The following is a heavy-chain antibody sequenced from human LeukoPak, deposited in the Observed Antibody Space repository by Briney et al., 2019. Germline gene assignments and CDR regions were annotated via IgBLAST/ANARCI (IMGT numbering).Heavy chain of an antibody. Sequence: GRSLRLSCAASGFTFSSYGMHWVRQAPGKGLEWVAVIWYDGSNKYYADSVKGRFTISRDNSKNTLYLQMNSLRVEDTAVYYCAREGIAVTGTPSYYFDYWGQGTLVTVSS. D-gene: IGHD6-19*01. CDR2: IWYDGSNK. CDR1: GFTFSSYG. J-gene: IGHJ4*02. CDR3: AREGIAVTGTPSYYFDY. V-gene: IGHV3-33*01.